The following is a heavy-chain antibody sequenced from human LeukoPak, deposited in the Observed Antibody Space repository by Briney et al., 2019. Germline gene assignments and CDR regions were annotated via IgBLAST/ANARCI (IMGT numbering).Heavy chain of an antibody. D-gene: IGHD3-10*02. CDR3: ARFETSTVRGDGY. Sequence: GGSLRLSCAASGFIFSSYSMNWVRQAPGKGLEWVSSISSISTYILYADSVKGRFTISRDNAKNSLYLQMDSLGAEDTAVYYCARFETSTVRGDGYWGQGTPVAVSS. CDR2: ISSISTYI. V-gene: IGHV3-21*01. CDR1: GFIFSSYS. J-gene: IGHJ4*02.